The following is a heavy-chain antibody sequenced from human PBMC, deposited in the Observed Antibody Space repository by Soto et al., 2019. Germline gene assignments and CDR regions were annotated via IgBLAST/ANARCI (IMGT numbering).Heavy chain of an antibody. CDR1: GFSLSTSVMC. CDR3: ARTASYYDFWSGRNYYYGMDV. V-gene: IGHV2-70*01. J-gene: IGHJ6*02. Sequence: GPTLVNATQTLTLTFTFSGFSLSTSVMCVSWIRQPPGKALEWLALIDWDDDKYYSTSLKTRLTISKDTSKNQVVLTMTNMDPVDTATYYCARTASYYDFWSGRNYYYGMDVWGQGTTVTVSS. D-gene: IGHD3-3*01. CDR2: IDWDDDK.